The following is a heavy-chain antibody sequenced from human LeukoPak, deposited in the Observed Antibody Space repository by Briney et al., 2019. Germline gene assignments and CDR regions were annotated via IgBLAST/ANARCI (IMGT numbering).Heavy chain of an antibody. Sequence: GGSLRLSCAASGFTFSNAWMSWVRQAPGRGLEWVGRIKRKGDDGTIDYAAPVKGRLSISRDDSKNTLYLQMSSLKSEDTAVYYCTAGTGRSDFDYWGQGTLVTVSS. J-gene: IGHJ4*02. CDR2: IKRKGDDGTI. CDR3: TAGTGRSDFDY. CDR1: GFTFSNAW. D-gene: IGHD3/OR15-3a*01. V-gene: IGHV3-15*01.